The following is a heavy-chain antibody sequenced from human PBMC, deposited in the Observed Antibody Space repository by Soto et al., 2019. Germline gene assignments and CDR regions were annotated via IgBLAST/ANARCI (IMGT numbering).Heavy chain of an antibody. Sequence: SDPLSPTSCKSASPITTSSYRLGWDRHPPGKGLEWIASIAYNGRSYDNPSLKSRVTISIDSSINQFSLKLNSVTSAYTAVYDGSRHEYLGERGMAGWGQGRTVSVS. V-gene: IGHV4-39*01. CDR1: ASPITTSSYR. CDR2: IAYNGRS. CDR3: SRHEYLGERGMAG. J-gene: IGHJ6*02. D-gene: IGHD3-16*01.